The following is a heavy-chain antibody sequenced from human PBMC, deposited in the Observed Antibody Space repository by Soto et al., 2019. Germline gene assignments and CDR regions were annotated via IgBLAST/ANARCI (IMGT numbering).Heavy chain of an antibody. J-gene: IGHJ3*02. CDR1: GYPVTAYY. D-gene: IGHD3-3*01. CDR3: ARGGGVGVAGSAAFDM. CDR2: INPATGAA. V-gene: IGHV1-2*02. Sequence: QLHLVQSGAVVKKPGASVTVSCSASGYPVTAYYMHWVRQAPGRGLEWMGGINPATGAAKYTQTFQGRVTMTRNTYTRTVFRELSGLTSEDTAGFYCARGGGVGVAGSAAFDMWGQGTLVTVSS.